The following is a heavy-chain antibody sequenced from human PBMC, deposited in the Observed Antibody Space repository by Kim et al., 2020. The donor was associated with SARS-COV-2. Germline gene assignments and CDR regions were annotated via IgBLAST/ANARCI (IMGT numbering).Heavy chain of an antibody. D-gene: IGHD3-9*01. V-gene: IGHV4-59*13. CDR2: IYYSGST. CDR1: GGSISSYY. J-gene: IGHJ6*02. CDR3: ARARSSSYYDILTGYYNGHYGMDV. Sequence: SETLSLTCTVSGGSISSYYWSWIRQPPGKGLEWIGYIYYSGSTNYNPSLKSRVTISVDTSKNQFSLKLSSVTAADTAVYYCARARSSSYYDILTGYYNGHYGMDVWGQGTTVTVSS.